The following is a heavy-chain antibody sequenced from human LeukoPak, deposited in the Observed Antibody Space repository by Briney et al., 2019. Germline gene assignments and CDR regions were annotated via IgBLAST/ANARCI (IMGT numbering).Heavy chain of an antibody. J-gene: IGHJ4*02. CDR1: GGSISSYY. CDR2: IYYRGST. D-gene: IGHD6-19*01. Sequence: SETLSLTCTVSGGSISSYYWSWIRQPPGKGLEWIGYIYYRGSTNYNPSLESRVTISVDTSKNQFSLKLISVTAADTAVYYCARDYSSGMYSLDYWGQGTLVTVSS. CDR3: ARDYSSGMYSLDY. V-gene: IGHV4-59*01.